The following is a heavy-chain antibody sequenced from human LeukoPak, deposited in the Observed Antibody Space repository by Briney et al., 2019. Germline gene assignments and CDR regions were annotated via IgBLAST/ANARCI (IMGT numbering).Heavy chain of an antibody. CDR1: GFTFSSYE. CDR2: ISSSGSTI. D-gene: IGHD3-22*01. Sequence: PGGSLRLSCAASGFTFSSYEMNWVRQAPGKGLEWVSYISSSGSTIYYADSVKGRFTISRDNAKNPLYLQMNSLRAEDTAVYYCARGTMIVVVTPSGIDYWGQGTLVTVSS. J-gene: IGHJ4*02. CDR3: ARGTMIVVVTPSGIDY. V-gene: IGHV3-48*03.